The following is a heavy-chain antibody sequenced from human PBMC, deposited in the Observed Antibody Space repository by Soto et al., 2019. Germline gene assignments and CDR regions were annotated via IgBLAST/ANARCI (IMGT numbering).Heavy chain of an antibody. CDR3: ARPIQYYFDTSAQSAWFDP. Sequence: QVQLVQSGAEVKKPGSSVKVSFKTSGGTFGSYAISWVRQAPGQGLEWLGGIIPIFSTPNYAQKFQGRVTITADESTSTAYMELSRLRSEDTAVYYCARPIQYYFDTSAQSAWFDPWGQGTLVSVSS. CDR2: IIPIFSTP. D-gene: IGHD3-22*01. J-gene: IGHJ5*02. V-gene: IGHV1-69*12. CDR1: GGTFGSYA.